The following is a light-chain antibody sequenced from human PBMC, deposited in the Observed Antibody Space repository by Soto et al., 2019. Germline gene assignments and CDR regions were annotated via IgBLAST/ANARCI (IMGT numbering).Light chain of an antibody. Sequence: QMTQSPSTLSASVGDRVTITFRASRNIERWMAWYQQKPGKAPSLLIFDASTLQSGVPSRFSGSGSGTDFTLTISNLQPEDFATYYCQQSFTTWTFGQGTKVDIK. J-gene: IGKJ1*01. CDR1: RNIERW. V-gene: IGKV1-5*01. CDR3: QQSFTTWT. CDR2: DAS.